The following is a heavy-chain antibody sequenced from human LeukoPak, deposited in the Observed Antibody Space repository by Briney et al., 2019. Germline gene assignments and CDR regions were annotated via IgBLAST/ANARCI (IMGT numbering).Heavy chain of an antibody. J-gene: IGHJ4*02. Sequence: GGSLRLSCAASGFPFSRHWMSWVRQAPGKGLQWVANIKEDGSENYYVDSVKGRFTISRDNAKNSLYLQMDSLRAEDTAVYYCAAESSSSWEGHWGQGTLVTVSS. D-gene: IGHD6-6*01. CDR2: IKEDGSEN. V-gene: IGHV3-7*01. CDR3: AAESSSSWEGH. CDR1: GFPFSRHW.